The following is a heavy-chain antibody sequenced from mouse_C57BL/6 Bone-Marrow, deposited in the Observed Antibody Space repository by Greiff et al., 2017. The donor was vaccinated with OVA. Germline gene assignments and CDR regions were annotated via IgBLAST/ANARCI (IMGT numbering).Heavy chain of an antibody. CDR2: INPNNGGT. CDR1: GYTFTDYY. V-gene: IGHV1-26*01. Sequence: EVQLQQSGPELVKPGASVKISCKASGYTFTDYYMNWVKQSHGKSLEWIGDINPNNGGTSYNQKFKGKATLTVDKSSSTAYMELRSLTSEDSAVYYCARRGEYGSSPYYYAMDYWGQGTSVTVSS. D-gene: IGHD1-1*01. J-gene: IGHJ4*01. CDR3: ARRGEYGSSPYYYAMDY.